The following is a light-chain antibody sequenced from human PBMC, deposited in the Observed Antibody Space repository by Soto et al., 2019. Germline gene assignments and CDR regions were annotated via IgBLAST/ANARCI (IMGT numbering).Light chain of an antibody. J-gene: IGKJ3*01. CDR1: QGFTHY. V-gene: IGKV1-16*01. CDR3: PQYYAYPPT. Sequence: DVQMTQSPSSLSASVGDRVTITCRASQGFTHYLAWFQQRPGKAPKSLIYAASALHSGVPSRYRGRGPGTDFTLTTSGLKPEGLATDYCPQYYAYPPTCGPGTKVDV. CDR2: AAS.